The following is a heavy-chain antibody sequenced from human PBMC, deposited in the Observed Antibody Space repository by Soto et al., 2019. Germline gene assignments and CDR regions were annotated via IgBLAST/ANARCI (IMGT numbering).Heavy chain of an antibody. CDR2: ISAYDGDT. CDR3: ARDSLGTETTAWLDP. D-gene: IGHD1-1*01. Sequence: QVQLVQSGAEVKKPGASVRVSCKASGYTFTNYGISWLRQAPGQGLEWMGWISAYDGDTNFAQKVQGRDTLTTDTSTSTAYMELWSLTSADTAMYYCARDSLGTETTAWLDPWGQGTLVTVSS. J-gene: IGHJ5*02. CDR1: GYTFTNYG. V-gene: IGHV1-18*04.